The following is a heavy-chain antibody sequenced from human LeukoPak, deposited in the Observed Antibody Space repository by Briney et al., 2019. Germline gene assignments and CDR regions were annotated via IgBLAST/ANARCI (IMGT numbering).Heavy chain of an antibody. D-gene: IGHD2-15*01. V-gene: IGHV4-39*07. CDR2: IYYSGNT. Sequence: SETLSLTCTVSGGSISSSSYYWGWIRQPPGKGLEWIGSIYYSGNTYYNPSLKSRVTISVDTSKNQFSLKLSSVTAADTAVYYCARGYCSGGSCYSYYYYNYMDVWGKGATVTVSS. CDR3: ARGYCSGGSCYSYYYYNYMDV. J-gene: IGHJ6*03. CDR1: GGSISSSSYY.